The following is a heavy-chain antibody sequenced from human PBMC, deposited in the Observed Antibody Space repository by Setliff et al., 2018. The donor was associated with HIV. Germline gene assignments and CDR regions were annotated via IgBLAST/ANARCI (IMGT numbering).Heavy chain of an antibody. CDR1: GGTFSSYA. CDR3: ARSVGYYDSSGYYHYYFDY. J-gene: IGHJ4*02. CDR2: IIPILGVA. D-gene: IGHD3-22*01. V-gene: IGHV1-69*10. Sequence: SVKVSCKASGGTFSSYAISWVRQAPGQGLEWMGGIIPILGVANYAQKFQGRVTITADKSTSTAYMELSSLRAEDTAVYYCARSVGYYDSSGYYHYYFDYWGQGTLVTVSS.